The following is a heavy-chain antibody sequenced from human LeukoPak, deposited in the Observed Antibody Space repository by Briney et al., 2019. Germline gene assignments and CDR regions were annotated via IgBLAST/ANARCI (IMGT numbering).Heavy chain of an antibody. D-gene: IGHD6-19*01. J-gene: IGHJ4*02. Sequence: SETLSLTCTVSGGSISSGDYYWSWIRQPPGKGLEWIGYIYYSGSTYYNPSLKGRVTISVDTSKNQFSLKLSSVTAADTAVYYCASLAVAGTESRNYWGQGTLVTVSS. CDR2: IYYSGST. CDR3: ASLAVAGTESRNY. CDR1: GGSISSGDYY. V-gene: IGHV4-30-4*08.